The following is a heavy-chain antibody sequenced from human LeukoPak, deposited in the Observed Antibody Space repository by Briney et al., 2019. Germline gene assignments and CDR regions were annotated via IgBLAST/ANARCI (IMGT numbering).Heavy chain of an antibody. V-gene: IGHV3-23*01. CDR2: ISGSGGST. D-gene: IGHD6-19*01. CDR3: AKVVVAGTGIDY. CDR1: GFTFSSYA. J-gene: IGHJ4*02. Sequence: GGSLRLSCAASGFTFSSYAMSWVRQAPGKGLEWVSAISGSGGSTYYADSAKGRFTISRDNSKNTLYLQMNSLRAEDTAVYYCAKVVVAGTGIDYWGQGTLVTVSS.